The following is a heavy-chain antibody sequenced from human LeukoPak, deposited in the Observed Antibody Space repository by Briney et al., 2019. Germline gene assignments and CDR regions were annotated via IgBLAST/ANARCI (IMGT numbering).Heavy chain of an antibody. CDR1: GFTFSSYA. V-gene: IGHV3-30*18. CDR2: ISYDGSHK. CDR3: AKSGDGAFDI. D-gene: IGHD2-21*02. Sequence: PGGSLRLSCAASGFTFSSYAMHWARQAPDKGLDWVAVISYDGSHKYYTDSVKGRFTISRDNSKNTLYLQMNSLRAEDTAVYYCAKSGDGAFDIWGQGTMVTVSS. J-gene: IGHJ3*02.